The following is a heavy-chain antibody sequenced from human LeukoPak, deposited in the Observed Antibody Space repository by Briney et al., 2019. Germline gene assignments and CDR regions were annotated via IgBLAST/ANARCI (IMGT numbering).Heavy chain of an antibody. CDR2: IIPILGIA. D-gene: IGHD6-13*01. CDR3: ARDHLEVYSSSWPHLSYFDY. CDR1: GGTFSSYA. Sequence: ASVKVSCKASGGTFSSYAISWVRQAPGQGLEWMGRIIPILGIANYAQKFQGRVTITADKSTSTAYMELSSLRSEDTAVYYCARDHLEVYSSSWPHLSYFDYWGQGTLVTVSS. V-gene: IGHV1-69*04. J-gene: IGHJ4*02.